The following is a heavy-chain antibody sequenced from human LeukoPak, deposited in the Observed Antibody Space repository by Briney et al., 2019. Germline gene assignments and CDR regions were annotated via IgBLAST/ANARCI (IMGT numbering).Heavy chain of an antibody. CDR3: ARDPGSSFPQNWFDP. CDR1: GYTFTRYH. J-gene: IGHJ5*02. D-gene: IGHD3-10*01. V-gene: IGHV1-46*01. Sequence: ASVKVSCKASGYTFTRYHMHWVRQAPGQELEYMGIINPSGGSTSYAPKFQGRVTMTRDTSTSTVYMELSSLRSEDTAVYYCARDPGSSFPQNWFDPWGQGTLVTVSS. CDR2: INPSGGST.